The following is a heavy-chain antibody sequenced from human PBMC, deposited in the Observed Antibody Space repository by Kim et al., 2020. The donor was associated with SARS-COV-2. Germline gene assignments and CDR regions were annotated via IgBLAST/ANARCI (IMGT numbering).Heavy chain of an antibody. Sequence: YSGERGKGRFNISRDNAKNSLYLQMNSRRAEDTAVYYGARDYGDYIGFDDWGQGTLVTVSS. V-gene: IGHV3-7*03. CDR3: ARDYGDYIGFDD. D-gene: IGHD4-17*01. J-gene: IGHJ4*02.